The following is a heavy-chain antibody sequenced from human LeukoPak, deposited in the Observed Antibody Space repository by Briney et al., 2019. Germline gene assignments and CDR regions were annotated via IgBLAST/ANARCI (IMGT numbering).Heavy chain of an antibody. Sequence: PGGSLRLSCAASGFTFSSYAMSWVRQAPGKGLEWVSAISGSGGSTYYADSVKGRFTISRDNSKNTLYLQMNSLRAEDTAVYYCTDFIAAAGRADYWGQGTLVTVSP. D-gene: IGHD6-13*01. CDR1: GFTFSSYA. CDR3: TDFIAAAGRADY. CDR2: ISGSGGST. V-gene: IGHV3-23*01. J-gene: IGHJ4*02.